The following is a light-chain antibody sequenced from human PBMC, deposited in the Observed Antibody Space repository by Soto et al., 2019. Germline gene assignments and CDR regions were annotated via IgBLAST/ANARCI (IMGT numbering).Light chain of an antibody. J-gene: IGKJ4*01. CDR1: QGINSW. CDR3: QQYNIYPLT. V-gene: IGKV1D-16*01. CDR2: AAS. Sequence: DVQMTQSPSSLSASVGDRVTITCRASQGINSWLAWYQQKPEQAPKSLTYAASSLQTGVPSRFSGSGSGTDFTLTISNLQPEDSATYYCQQYNIYPLTFGGGTKVEIK.